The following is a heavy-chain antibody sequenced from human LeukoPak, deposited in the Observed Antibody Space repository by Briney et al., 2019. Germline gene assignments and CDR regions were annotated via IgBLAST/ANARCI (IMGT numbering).Heavy chain of an antibody. Sequence: GSSVKVSCKASGGTFSSYAISWVRQAPGQGLEWMGGIIPIFGTANYAQKFQSRVTITADESTSTAYMELSSLRSEDTAVYYCATLRGITFGGVIVPGGSDYWGQGTLVTVSS. J-gene: IGHJ4*02. CDR2: IIPIFGTA. CDR3: ATLRGITFGGVIVPGGSDY. V-gene: IGHV1-69*01. CDR1: GGTFSSYA. D-gene: IGHD3-16*02.